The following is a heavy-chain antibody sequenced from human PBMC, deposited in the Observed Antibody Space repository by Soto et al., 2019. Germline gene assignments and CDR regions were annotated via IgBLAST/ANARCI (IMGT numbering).Heavy chain of an antibody. D-gene: IGHD3-22*01. Sequence: GASVKVSCKASGYTFTGYYMHWVRQAPGQGLEWMGWINPNSGGTNYAQKFQGRVTMTRDTSISTAYMELSRLRSDDTAVYYCARVYPDYYDSSGPIDYWGPGTLVTVSS. CDR3: ARVYPDYYDSSGPIDY. V-gene: IGHV1-2*02. CDR2: INPNSGGT. J-gene: IGHJ4*02. CDR1: GYTFTGYY.